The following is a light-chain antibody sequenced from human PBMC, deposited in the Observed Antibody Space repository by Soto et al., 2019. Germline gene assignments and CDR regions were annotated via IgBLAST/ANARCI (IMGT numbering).Light chain of an antibody. CDR2: DVS. V-gene: IGLV2-11*01. CDR3: QSYDTSLSASV. Sequence: QSALTQPRSVSGSPGQSVTISCTGTSGNVGAYDRVSWYQHHPTKAPKLIIYDVSDRPSGVPYRFSGSKSGSTASLSISGLQAEDEADYYCQSYDTSLSASVFGTGTKLTVL. CDR1: SGNVGAYDR. J-gene: IGLJ1*01.